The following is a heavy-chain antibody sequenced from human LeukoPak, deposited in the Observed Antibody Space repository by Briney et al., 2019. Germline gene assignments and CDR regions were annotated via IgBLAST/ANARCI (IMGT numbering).Heavy chain of an antibody. CDR2: ILPIFGTS. D-gene: IGHD2-21*01. Sequence: SVKVSCKASGGTFSSYAISWVRQAPGQGLEWMGGILPIFGTSNYAQKFQGRVTITTDESTNTAYMELSSLRSEDTAVYYCARSMSYCGGDCYPLDYWGQGTLVTVSS. CDR1: GGTFSSYA. V-gene: IGHV1-69*05. CDR3: ARSMSYCGGDCYPLDY. J-gene: IGHJ4*02.